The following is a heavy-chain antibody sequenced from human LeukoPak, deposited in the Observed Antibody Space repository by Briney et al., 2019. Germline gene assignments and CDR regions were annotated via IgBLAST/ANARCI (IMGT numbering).Heavy chain of an antibody. Sequence: SETLSLTCTVSGGSISSGSYYWSCIRQPAGKGLEWIGRIYTSGSTNYNPSLKSRVTISVDTSKNQFSLKLSSVTAADTAVYYCARDPLDAFDIWGQGTMVTVSS. V-gene: IGHV4-61*02. J-gene: IGHJ3*02. CDR1: GGSISSGSYY. CDR2: IYTSGST. CDR3: ARDPLDAFDI.